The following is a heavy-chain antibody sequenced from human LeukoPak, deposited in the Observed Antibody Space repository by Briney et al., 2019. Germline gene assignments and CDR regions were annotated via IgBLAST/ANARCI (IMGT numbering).Heavy chain of an antibody. CDR2: ISSSSSYI. D-gene: IGHD3-10*01. CDR3: AREWKTMVRGVSDY. Sequence: GGSLRLSCAASGFTFSSYWMSWVRQAPGKGLEWVSSISSSSSYIYYADSVKGRFTISRDNAKNSLYLQMNSLRAEDTAVYYCAREWKTMVRGVSDYWGQGTLVTVSS. V-gene: IGHV3-21*01. J-gene: IGHJ4*02. CDR1: GFTFSSYW.